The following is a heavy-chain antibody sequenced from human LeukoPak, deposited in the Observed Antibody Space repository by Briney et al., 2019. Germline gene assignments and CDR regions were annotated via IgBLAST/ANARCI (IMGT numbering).Heavy chain of an antibody. CDR2: INHSGST. V-gene: IGHV4-34*01. Sequence: GSLRLSCAGSGFTFNTYNMNWVRQPPGKGLEWIGEINHSGSTNYNPSLKSRVTISVDTSKNQFSLKLSSVTAADTAVYYCARERWDYGACLFDYWGQGTLVTVSS. J-gene: IGHJ4*02. CDR1: GFTFNTYN. D-gene: IGHD3-16*01. CDR3: ARERWDYGACLFDY.